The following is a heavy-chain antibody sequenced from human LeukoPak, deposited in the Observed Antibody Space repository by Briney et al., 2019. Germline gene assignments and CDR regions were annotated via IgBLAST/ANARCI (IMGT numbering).Heavy chain of an antibody. J-gene: IGHJ4*02. D-gene: IGHD6-13*01. CDR2: IYYSGST. V-gene: IGHV4-59*08. CDR3: ARLVIRSSWFDY. CDR1: GGSISSYY. Sequence: SETLSLTCTVSGGSISSYYWSWIRQPPGRGLEWIGYIYYSGSTNYNPSLKSRVTISVDTSKNQFSLKLSSVTAADTAVYYCARLVIRSSWFDYWGQGTLVTVSS.